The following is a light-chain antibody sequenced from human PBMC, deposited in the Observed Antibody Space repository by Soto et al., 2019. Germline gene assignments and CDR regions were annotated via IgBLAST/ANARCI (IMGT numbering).Light chain of an antibody. Sequence: DIQMTPSPASLSASIGDRVTITFRASQGISNYLAWYQQKPGKVPKLLIYAASTLQSGVPSRFSGSGSGTEFTLTISSLQPDDFATYYCQHYNSYSEEFGQGTKVAIK. CDR2: AAS. J-gene: IGKJ1*01. CDR1: QGISNY. CDR3: QHYNSYSEE. V-gene: IGKV1-27*01.